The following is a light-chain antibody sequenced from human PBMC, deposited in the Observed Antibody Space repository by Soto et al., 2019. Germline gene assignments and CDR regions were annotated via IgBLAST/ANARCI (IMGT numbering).Light chain of an antibody. J-gene: IGKJ2*01. CDR1: QSVLYSSNDKNY. Sequence: DIVMTQSPDSLAVSLGERATINCKSSQSVLYSSNDKNYLAWYQQKPGQPPKLLIYWASTRESGVPDRFSGSGSGTDFTLTISSLQAEDVAVYYCQQYLSPRVTFGQGTKLEIK. CDR2: WAS. CDR3: QQYLSPRVT. V-gene: IGKV4-1*01.